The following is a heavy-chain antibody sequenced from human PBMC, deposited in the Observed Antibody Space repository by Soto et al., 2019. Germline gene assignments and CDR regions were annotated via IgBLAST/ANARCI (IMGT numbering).Heavy chain of an antibody. CDR2: ISAYNGNT. D-gene: IGHD6-13*01. V-gene: IGHV1-18*01. J-gene: IGHJ6*02. Sequence: QVQLVQSGAEVKKPGASVKVSCKASGYTFTSYGISWVRQAPGQGLEWMGWISAYNGNTNYAQKLQGRVTMTTDTSTSTAYMELRSLRSDDTAVYYCARVVDFGSSWTYRLTYYYSYGMDVWGQGTTVTVSS. CDR1: GYTFTSYG. CDR3: ARVVDFGSSWTYRLTYYYSYGMDV.